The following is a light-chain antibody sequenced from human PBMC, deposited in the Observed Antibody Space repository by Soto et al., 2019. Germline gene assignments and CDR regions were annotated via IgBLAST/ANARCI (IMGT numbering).Light chain of an antibody. CDR1: RSVNSY. CDR2: DES. V-gene: IGKV3-11*01. CDR3: QNRSEWPVS. J-gene: IGKJ5*01. Sequence: EIVLTQSPATLSLSPGERATLSCRASRSVNSYLAWYQQKTGQAPRLLISDESDRATGIPARFSGSGSGTDFTLTISRLEPEDFAVYYCQNRSEWPVSXGQGTRLEIK.